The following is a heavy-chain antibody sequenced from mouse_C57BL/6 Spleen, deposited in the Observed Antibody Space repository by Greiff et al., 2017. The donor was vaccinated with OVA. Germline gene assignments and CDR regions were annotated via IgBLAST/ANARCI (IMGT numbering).Heavy chain of an antibody. D-gene: IGHD2-4*01. CDR1: GYTFTDYN. CDR2: INPNNGGT. Sequence: EVQLQQSGPELVKPGASVKIPCKASGYTFTDYNMDWVKQSHGKSLEWIGDINPNNGGTIYNQKFKDKATLTVDKSSSTAYMELSSLTSEDTAVYDCARCDYDVRAMDYWGQGTSVTVSS. CDR3: ARCDYDVRAMDY. V-gene: IGHV1-18*01. J-gene: IGHJ4*01.